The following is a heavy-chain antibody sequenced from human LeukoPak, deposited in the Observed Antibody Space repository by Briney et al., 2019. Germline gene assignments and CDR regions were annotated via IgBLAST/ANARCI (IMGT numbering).Heavy chain of an antibody. D-gene: IGHD1-26*01. J-gene: IGHJ4*02. CDR1: GYTFTSYG. V-gene: IGHV1-2*02. CDR2: INPNSGGT. Sequence: ASVKVSCKASGYTFTSYGISWVRQAPGQGLEWMGWINPNSGGTNYAQKFQGRVTMTRDTSISTAYMELSRLRSDDTAVYYCARGAGSYWDYWGQGTLVTVSS. CDR3: ARGAGSYWDY.